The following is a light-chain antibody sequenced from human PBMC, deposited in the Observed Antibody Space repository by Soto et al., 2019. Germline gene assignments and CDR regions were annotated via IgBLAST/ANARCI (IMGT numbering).Light chain of an antibody. Sequence: VMTQSPVTLAVTPGEPASISCKYSQSLLHPTGNTFLQWYLQRPGQSPQLLIYLASKRASGVPDRFSGSGSGTDFTLRISSLQAEDAGTYYCMQSLQSPPTFGGGTKVDIK. V-gene: IGKV2-28*01. CDR1: QSLLHPTGNTF. CDR3: MQSLQSPPT. CDR2: LAS. J-gene: IGKJ4*01.